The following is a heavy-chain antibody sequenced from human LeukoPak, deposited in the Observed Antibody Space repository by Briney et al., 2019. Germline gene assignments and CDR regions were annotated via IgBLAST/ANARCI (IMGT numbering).Heavy chain of an antibody. D-gene: IGHD1-14*01. Sequence: ASVKVSCKASGYTFTSYDINWVRQATGQGLEWMGWMNPNSGNTGYAQKFQGRVTMTRNTSISTAYMELSSLRSEDTAVYYCARGLFEVNHESYWGQGTLVTVSS. CDR3: ARGLFEVNHESY. V-gene: IGHV1-8*01. CDR2: MNPNSGNT. J-gene: IGHJ4*02. CDR1: GYTFTSYD.